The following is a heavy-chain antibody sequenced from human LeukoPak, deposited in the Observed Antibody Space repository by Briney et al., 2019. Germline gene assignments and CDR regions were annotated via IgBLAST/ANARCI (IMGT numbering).Heavy chain of an antibody. CDR1: GFTFSSYR. V-gene: IGHV3-21*01. CDR3: AIVHSAGSLFYFDY. J-gene: IGHJ4*02. CDR2: ISSSGSDI. Sequence: PGGSLRLSCAASGFTFSSYRMNWVRQAPGKGLEWVSFISSSGSDIFYADSVKGRFTISRDNAKNSVYLQMNSLRAEDTAVYYCAIVHSAGSLFYFDYWGQGILVTVSS. D-gene: IGHD6-19*01.